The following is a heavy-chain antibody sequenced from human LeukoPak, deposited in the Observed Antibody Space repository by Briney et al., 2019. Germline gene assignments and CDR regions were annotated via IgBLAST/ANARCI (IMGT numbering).Heavy chain of an antibody. J-gene: IGHJ4*02. CDR2: ISYDGSNK. CDR1: GFTFSSYA. Sequence: GGSLRLSCAASGFTFSSYAMHWVRQAPGKGLEWVAVISYDGSNKYYADSVKGRFTIPRDNSKNTLYLQMNSLRAEDTAVYYCARDTEVTLDYWGQGTLVTVSS. V-gene: IGHV3-30*04. CDR3: ARDTEVTLDY. D-gene: IGHD2-21*02.